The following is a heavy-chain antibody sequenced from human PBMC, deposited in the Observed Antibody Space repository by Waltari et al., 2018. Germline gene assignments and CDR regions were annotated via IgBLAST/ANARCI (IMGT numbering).Heavy chain of an antibody. V-gene: IGHV4-34*01. CDR1: GASFSDYY. J-gene: IGHJ5*02. CDR2: IRHPGST. CDR3: TRGGNYDFWSHRPFVDP. Sequence: QVQLQQWGAGLLRPSETLSLTCAVYGASFSDYYWAWVRQPPGKGLEWIGQIRHPGSTNYTPSLKSRVTISLDTPMSQFSLRLSSVTAADTALYFCTRGGNYDFWSHRPFVDPWGQGTLVTVSS. D-gene: IGHD3-3*01.